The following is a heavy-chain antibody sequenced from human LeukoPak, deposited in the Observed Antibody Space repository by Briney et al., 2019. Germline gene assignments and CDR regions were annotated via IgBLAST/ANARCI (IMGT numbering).Heavy chain of an antibody. J-gene: IGHJ4*02. CDR2: IYYSGST. Sequence: SQTLSLTCTVSGGSISSGGYYWSWIRQHPGKGLEWIGYIYYSGSTYYNPSLKSRVTISVDTSKNQFSLKLSSVTAADTAVYYCARVFNPYGASTPRDRVTFDYWGQGTLVTVSS. CDR1: GGSISSGGYY. D-gene: IGHD2-2*01. V-gene: IGHV4-31*03. CDR3: ARVFNPYGASTPRDRVTFDY.